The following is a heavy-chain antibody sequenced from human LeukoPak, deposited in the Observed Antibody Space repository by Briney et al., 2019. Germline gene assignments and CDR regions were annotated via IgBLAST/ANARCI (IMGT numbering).Heavy chain of an antibody. D-gene: IGHD3-22*01. CDR3: ARGYYYDSSGYYYFDY. CDR2: ISAYNGNT. J-gene: IGHJ4*02. V-gene: IGHV1-18*01. Sequence: GASVKVSCKASGYTFTSYGISWVRQAPGQGLEWMGWISAYNGNTNYAQKLQGRVTTTTDTSTSTAYMELRSLRSDDTAVYYCARGYYYDSSGYYYFDYWGQGTLVTVSS. CDR1: GYTFTSYG.